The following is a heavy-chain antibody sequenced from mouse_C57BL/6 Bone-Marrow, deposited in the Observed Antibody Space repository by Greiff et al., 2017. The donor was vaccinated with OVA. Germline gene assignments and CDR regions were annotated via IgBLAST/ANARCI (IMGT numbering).Heavy chain of an antibody. CDR2: ISNGGGST. CDR3: ARQPNYSNRAMDY. D-gene: IGHD2-5*01. J-gene: IGHJ4*01. CDR1: GFTFSDYY. V-gene: IGHV5-12*01. Sequence: EVMLVESGGGLVQPGGSLKLSCAASGFTFSDYYMYWVRQTPEKRLEWVAYISNGGGSTYYPDTVKGRFTISRDNAKNTLYLQMSRLKSEDTAMYYCARQPNYSNRAMDYWGQGTSVTVSS.